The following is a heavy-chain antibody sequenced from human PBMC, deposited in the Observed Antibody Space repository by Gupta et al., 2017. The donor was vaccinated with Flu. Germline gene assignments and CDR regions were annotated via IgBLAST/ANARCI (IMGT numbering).Heavy chain of an antibody. V-gene: IGHV3-48*02. CDR2: INSGSSTT. CDR1: GFTFSRYS. J-gene: IGHJ4*02. D-gene: IGHD5-18*01. Sequence: EVQLVESGGVLVQPGGSLRPSCTTSGFTFSRYSMNWVRQAPGKGLEWLSYINSGSSTTYYADSVKGRFTVSRDNAKNSLFLQMNNLSDEDTAVYYCAREAYGYRNFGYWGQGTLVTGSS. CDR3: AREAYGYRNFGY.